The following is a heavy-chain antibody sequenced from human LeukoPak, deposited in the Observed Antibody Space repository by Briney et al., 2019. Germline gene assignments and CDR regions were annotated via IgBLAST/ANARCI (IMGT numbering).Heavy chain of an antibody. CDR2: ISGSGGST. CDR1: GFTFSNYA. J-gene: IGHJ4*02. V-gene: IGHV3-23*01. CDR3: AKVGDYVWGSYRSGGPDY. D-gene: IGHD3-16*02. Sequence: PGGSLRLSCAASGFTFSNYAMSWVRQAPGKGLEWVSAISGSGGSTYYADSVKGRFTISRDNSKNTPYLQMNSLRAEDTAVYYCAKVGDYVWGSYRSGGPDYWGQRTLVTVSS.